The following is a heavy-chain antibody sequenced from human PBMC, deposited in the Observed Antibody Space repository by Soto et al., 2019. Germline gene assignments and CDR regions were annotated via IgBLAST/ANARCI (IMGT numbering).Heavy chain of an antibody. CDR1: GGSFSGYY. CDR3: ARGGDYGDYGYYYYGMDV. J-gene: IGHJ6*02. D-gene: IGHD4-17*01. V-gene: IGHV4-34*01. Sequence: PSETLSLTCAVYGGSFSGYYWSWIRQPPGKGLEWIVEINHSGSTNYNPSLKSRVTISVDTSKNQFSLKLSSVTAADTAVYYCARGGDYGDYGYYYYGMDVWGQGTTVTVSS. CDR2: INHSGST.